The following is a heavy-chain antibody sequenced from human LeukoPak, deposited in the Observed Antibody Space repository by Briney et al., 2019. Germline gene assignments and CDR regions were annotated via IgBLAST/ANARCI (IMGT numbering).Heavy chain of an antibody. CDR3: ARRSGTRWFDP. CDR2: VYASGST. Sequence: SETLSLTCTVSGGSISTYYWSWIRQSAGKGLEWIGRVYASGSTNYNPSLKSRVTMSVDTSNNQFSLKLSSVTAADTAVYYCARRSGTRWFDPWGQGTLVTVSS. CDR1: GGSISTYY. J-gene: IGHJ5*02. D-gene: IGHD3-10*01. V-gene: IGHV4-4*07.